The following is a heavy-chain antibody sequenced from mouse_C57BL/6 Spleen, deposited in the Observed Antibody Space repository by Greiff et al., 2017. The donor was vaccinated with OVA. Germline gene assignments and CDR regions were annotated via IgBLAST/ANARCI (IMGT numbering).Heavy chain of an antibody. D-gene: IGHD1-1*01. Sequence: VQLQQPGAELVKPGASVKLSCKASGYTFTSYWMHWVKQRPGQGLEWIGMIHPNSGSTNYNEKFKSKATLTVDKSSSTSYMQLSSLTSEDSAVYYCAKGSSHWYFDVWGTGTTVTVSS. CDR2: IHPNSGST. J-gene: IGHJ1*03. CDR3: AKGSSHWYFDV. CDR1: GYTFTSYW. V-gene: IGHV1-64*01.